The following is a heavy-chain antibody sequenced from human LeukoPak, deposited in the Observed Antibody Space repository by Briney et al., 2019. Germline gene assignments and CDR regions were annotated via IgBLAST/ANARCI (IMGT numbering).Heavy chain of an antibody. CDR2: IYRGRT. J-gene: IGHJ5*02. D-gene: IGHD4-17*01. V-gene: IGHV4-30-2*01. Sequence: SETLSLTYAAPGDSISYESYYWNYIRHAPGKRTEWIGNIYRGRTRLNPSYTSRVAISVDMSKSQVSLSLTSVTAADTAIYYCAGEGEYGQSYSWGQGVLVVVSA. CDR1: GDSISYESYY. CDR3: AGEGEYGQSYS.